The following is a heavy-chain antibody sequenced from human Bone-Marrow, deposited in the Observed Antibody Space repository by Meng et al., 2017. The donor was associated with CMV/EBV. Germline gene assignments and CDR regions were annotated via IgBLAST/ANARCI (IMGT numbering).Heavy chain of an antibody. J-gene: IGHJ4*02. D-gene: IGHD7-27*01. CDR2: ISSSSSYI. CDR1: GFTFSSYS. CDR3: ARLGFPEDLTDY. V-gene: IGHV3-21*01. Sequence: GGSLRLSCAASGFTFSSYSMNWVRQAPGKGLEWVSSISSSSSYIYYADSVKGRFTISRDNAKNSLYLQMNSLRAEDTAVYYCARLGFPEDLTDYWGQGTLVTVSS.